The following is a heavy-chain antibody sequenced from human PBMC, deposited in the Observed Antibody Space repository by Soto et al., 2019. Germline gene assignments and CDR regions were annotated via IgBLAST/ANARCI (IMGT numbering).Heavy chain of an antibody. Sequence: QVQLVQSGAEVKKPGSSVKVSCKASGGTFSSYAISWVRQAPGQGLEWMGGIIPIFGTANYAQKFPGRVTSTADESTSTAYMELSSLRSEDTAVYYCSKYSSSHLLGGMDVWGQGTTVTVSS. CDR1: GGTFSSYA. CDR2: IIPIFGTA. D-gene: IGHD6-13*01. V-gene: IGHV1-69*01. J-gene: IGHJ6*02. CDR3: SKYSSSHLLGGMDV.